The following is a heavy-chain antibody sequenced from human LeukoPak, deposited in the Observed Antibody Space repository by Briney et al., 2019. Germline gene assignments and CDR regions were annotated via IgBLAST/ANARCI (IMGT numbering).Heavy chain of an antibody. J-gene: IGHJ5*02. CDR3: ARDRPDSGYSYGNWFDP. Sequence: ASVKVSCKASGYTFTSYGISWVRQAPGQGLEWMGWISAYNGNTNYAQKLQGRVTMTTDTSTSTAYMELRSLRSDDTAVYYCARDRPDSGYSYGNWFDPSGQGTLVTVSS. CDR2: ISAYNGNT. CDR1: GYTFTSYG. V-gene: IGHV1-18*01. D-gene: IGHD5-18*01.